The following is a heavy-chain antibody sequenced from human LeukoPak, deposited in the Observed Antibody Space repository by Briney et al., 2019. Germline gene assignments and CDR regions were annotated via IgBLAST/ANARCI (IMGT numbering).Heavy chain of an antibody. J-gene: IGHJ4*02. CDR2: ISGSGGST. D-gene: IGHD1-1*01. Sequence: PGGSLRLSCAASGFTFSKYGMHRVRQAPGKGLEWVSAISGSGGSTYYADSVKGRFTISRDNSKNTLYLQMNSLRAEDTAVYYCAKATGTFYYFDYWGQGTLVTVSS. CDR3: AKATGTFYYFDY. V-gene: IGHV3-23*01. CDR1: GFTFSKYG.